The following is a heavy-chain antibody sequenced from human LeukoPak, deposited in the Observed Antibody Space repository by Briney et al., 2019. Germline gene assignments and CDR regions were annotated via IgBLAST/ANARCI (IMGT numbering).Heavy chain of an antibody. CDR1: GYTLTELS. D-gene: IGHD5-24*01. CDR3: ATDSITQDGYNSFDY. Sequence: ASVKVSCKVSGYTLTELSMHWVRQAPGKGLEWMGGFDPEDGETIYAQKFQGRVTMTEDTSTDTAYMELSSLRSEDTGVYYCATDSITQDGYNSFDYWGQGTLVTVSS. J-gene: IGHJ4*02. V-gene: IGHV1-24*01. CDR2: FDPEDGET.